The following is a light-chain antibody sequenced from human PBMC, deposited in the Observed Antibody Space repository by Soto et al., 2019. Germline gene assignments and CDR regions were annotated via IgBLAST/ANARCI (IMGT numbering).Light chain of an antibody. CDR2: DVH. Sequence: QSALTQPASVSGSPGQSITISCTGTSSDVGDYKYVSWYQQYAGKAPKLMIYDVHNRPSGVSNRFSGSKSGNTASLTISGLQAEDEADYYCSSYTVSSTLDVFGTGTKVTVL. V-gene: IGLV2-14*01. CDR1: SSDVGDYKY. J-gene: IGLJ1*01. CDR3: SSYTVSSTLDV.